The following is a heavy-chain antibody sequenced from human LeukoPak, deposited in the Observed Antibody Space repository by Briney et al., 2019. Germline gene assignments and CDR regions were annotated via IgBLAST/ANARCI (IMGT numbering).Heavy chain of an antibody. CDR1: GGSISSGDYY. CDR2: IYYSGST. D-gene: IGHD3-22*01. CDR3: ARDRGLGRYDSSGYYLSGMDV. J-gene: IGHJ6*02. Sequence: SQTLSLTCTVSGGSISSGDYYWSWIRQPPGKGLEWIGYIYYSGSTYYNPSLKSRVTISVDTSKNQFSLKLSSVTATDTAVYYCARDRGLGRYDSSGYYLSGMDVWGQGTTVTVSS. V-gene: IGHV4-30-4*01.